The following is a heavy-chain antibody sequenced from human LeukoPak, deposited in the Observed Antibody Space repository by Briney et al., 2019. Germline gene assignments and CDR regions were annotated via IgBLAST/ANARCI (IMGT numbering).Heavy chain of an antibody. J-gene: IGHJ4*02. V-gene: IGHV1-2*02. CDR3: ASGRTDIVVVPATLRNYFFDY. D-gene: IGHD2-2*01. Sequence: GASVKVSCKASGYTFSGYYMHWVRQAPGQGLEWMGWINPNSGGTNNAQKFQGRVTMTRDTSISTAYMELSRLRSDDTAVYYCASGRTDIVVVPATLRNYFFDYWGQGTLVTVSS. CDR2: INPNSGGT. CDR1: GYTFSGYY.